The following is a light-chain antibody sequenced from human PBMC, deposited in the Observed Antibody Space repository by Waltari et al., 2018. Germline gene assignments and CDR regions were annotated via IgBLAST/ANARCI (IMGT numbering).Light chain of an antibody. CDR3: AVWDDSLNGWM. CDR2: NNN. Sequence: QSVVTQSPSASGPPGQRVTISCSGSSSNIGSKTVNWYQHLPGTAPKLLIHNNNQRPSGVPDRFSGSKSDTSASLAISGVQSEDEAEYYCAVWDDSLNGWMFGGGTKLTVL. CDR1: SSNIGSKT. J-gene: IGLJ3*02. V-gene: IGLV1-44*01.